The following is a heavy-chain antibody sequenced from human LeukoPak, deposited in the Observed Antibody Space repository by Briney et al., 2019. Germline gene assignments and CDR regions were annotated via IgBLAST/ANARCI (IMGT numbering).Heavy chain of an antibody. CDR1: GFSFGEYG. V-gene: IGHV3-49*03. CDR3: NRDHNLIRGDYSGSGSYSPGGYYYYYMDV. J-gene: IGHJ6*03. CDR2: IRNKAYGATT. Sequence: PGGSLRLSCTASGFSFGEYGMSWFRQAPGKGLEWVGFIRNKAYGATTEYAASVKGRFSISRDDSKSVAYLQMNSLKTEDTAVYYCNRDHNLIRGDYSGSGSYSPGGYYYYYMDVWRKGTTVTVSS. D-gene: IGHD3-10*01.